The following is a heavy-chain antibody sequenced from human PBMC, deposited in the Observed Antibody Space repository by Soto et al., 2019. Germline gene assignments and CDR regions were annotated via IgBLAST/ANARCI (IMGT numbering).Heavy chain of an antibody. Sequence: ASVKVSCKASGYTFTSYGISWVRQAPGQGLEWMGWISAYNGNTNYAQKLQGRVTMTTDTSTSTAYMELRSLRSDDTAVYYCARGDYGSGTVSGRWAYFDYWGQGTLVTVSS. D-gene: IGHD3-10*01. CDR2: ISAYNGNT. CDR1: GYTFTSYG. CDR3: ARGDYGSGTVSGRWAYFDY. J-gene: IGHJ4*02. V-gene: IGHV1-18*01.